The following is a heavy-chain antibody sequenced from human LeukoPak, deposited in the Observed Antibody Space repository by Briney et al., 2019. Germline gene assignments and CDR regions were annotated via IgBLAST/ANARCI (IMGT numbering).Heavy chain of an antibody. CDR1: GYTFTVHY. CDR2: ISPNSGVP. J-gene: IGHJ5*02. CDR3: AREVGYSTSWYGRFDP. V-gene: IGHV1-2*05. D-gene: IGHD6-13*01. Sequence: ASVKVSCKASGYTFTVHYIHWVRQAPGQGLEWLGRISPNSGVPNYAQKFHGRVTITRDTSVNTVYMELNGLTSDDTGAYYCAREVGYSTSWYGRFDPWGQGTVVTVSS.